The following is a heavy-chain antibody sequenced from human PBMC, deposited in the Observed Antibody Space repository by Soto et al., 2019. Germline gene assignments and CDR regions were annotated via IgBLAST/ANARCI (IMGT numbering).Heavy chain of an antibody. D-gene: IGHD6-19*01. CDR2: TRNSGGA. CDR1: SGSIFSSNW. V-gene: IGHV4-4*02. J-gene: IGHJ4*02. CDR3: ASHLVMAGTRGFDH. Sequence: QVQLQESGPGLVKPSGTLSLTCAVSSGSIFSSNWWSGVRQPPGKGLEWIGETRNSGGANYNPSLQSRVTISVDRAKNHFFLEWRDVTAAYTAVYYCASHLVMAGTRGFDHWGLGTLVTVSS.